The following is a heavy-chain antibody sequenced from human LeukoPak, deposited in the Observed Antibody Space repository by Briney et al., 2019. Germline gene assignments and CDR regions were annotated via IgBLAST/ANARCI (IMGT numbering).Heavy chain of an antibody. CDR1: GFAFSFFA. CDR3: ARAAYCGGDCYYFDY. D-gene: IGHD2-21*02. Sequence: GGSLRLSCEASGFAFSFFAMSWLRQPPGKGLEWVSTINANSGTRSYAASVKGRFTISRDNARNSLYLQMNSLRDEDTAVYYCARAAYCGGDCYYFDYWGQGILVTVSS. CDR2: INANSGTR. V-gene: IGHV3-48*02. J-gene: IGHJ4*02.